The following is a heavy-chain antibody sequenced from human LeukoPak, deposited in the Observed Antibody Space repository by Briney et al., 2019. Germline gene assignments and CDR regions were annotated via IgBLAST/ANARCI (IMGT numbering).Heavy chain of an antibody. Sequence: GSLRLSCAASGFTFSDYYMSWIRQPPGKGLEWIGNFYYDGSTYYNPSLKSRVTISVDTSKNQFSLNLRTVTAADTAVYYCARDPVGAATDDYWGQGTLVTVSS. J-gene: IGHJ4*02. CDR1: GFTFSDYY. D-gene: IGHD1-26*01. CDR2: FYYDGST. CDR3: ARDPVGAATDDY. V-gene: IGHV4-34*11.